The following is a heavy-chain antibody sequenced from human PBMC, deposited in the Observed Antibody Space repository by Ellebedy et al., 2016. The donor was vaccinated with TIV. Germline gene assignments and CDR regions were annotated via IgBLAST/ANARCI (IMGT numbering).Heavy chain of an antibody. D-gene: IGHD3-10*01. J-gene: IGHJ5*02. CDR1: GFTFSSYG. Sequence: GGSLRLSCAASGFTFSSYGMHWVRQAPGKGLEWVAFIRYEGSKKYNADSVKGRFTISRDNSKNTLYLQMNSLRAEDTAMYYCAKDPMIRGVGTNWFDPWGQGTLVTVSS. CDR2: IRYEGSKK. CDR3: AKDPMIRGVGTNWFDP. V-gene: IGHV3-30*02.